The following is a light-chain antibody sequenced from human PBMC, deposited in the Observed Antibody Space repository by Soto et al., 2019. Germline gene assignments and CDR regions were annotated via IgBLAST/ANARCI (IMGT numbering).Light chain of an antibody. CDR3: ASHTTSNTRV. J-gene: IGLJ1*01. Sequence: LNQPASVSGSTGRSIAISCTRTSSDVGAYDYVSWYQQHPDKAPKLIIYEVSHRPAGVSNRFSASKYVNTATLTISGLQTEDEADYYCASHTTSNTRVFGTGTKVTVL. CDR1: SSDVGAYDY. V-gene: IGLV2-14*03. CDR2: EVS.